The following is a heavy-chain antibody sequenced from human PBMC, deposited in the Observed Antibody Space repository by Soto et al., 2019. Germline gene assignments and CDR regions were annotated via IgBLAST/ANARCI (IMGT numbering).Heavy chain of an antibody. CDR2: IVVGSGNT. J-gene: IGHJ6*03. CDR3: ARGGTAMATRYYYYYYYMDV. V-gene: IGHV1-58*01. Sequence: GASVKVSCKASGFTFTSSAVQWVRQARGQRLERIGWIVVGSGNTNYAQKFQERVTITRDMSTSTAYMELSSLRSEDTAVYYCARGGTAMATRYYYYYYYMDVWGKGTTVTVSS. CDR1: GFTFTSSA. D-gene: IGHD5-18*01.